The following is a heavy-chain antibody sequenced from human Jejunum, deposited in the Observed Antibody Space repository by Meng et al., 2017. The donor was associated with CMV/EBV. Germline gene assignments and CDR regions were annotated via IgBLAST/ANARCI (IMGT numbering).Heavy chain of an antibody. V-gene: IGHV3-21*01. D-gene: IGHD2-15*01. J-gene: IGHJ6*02. Sequence: STQWMKWVRQDPGRGLEWVSAISSDSNYIFHADSVKGRFTISRDNAKQSLYLEMSSLRADDTATYYCAGGSGCSGATCYPTPMDVWCQGTTVTVSS. CDR2: ISSDSNYI. CDR1: STQW. CDR3: AGGSGCSGATCYPTPMDV.